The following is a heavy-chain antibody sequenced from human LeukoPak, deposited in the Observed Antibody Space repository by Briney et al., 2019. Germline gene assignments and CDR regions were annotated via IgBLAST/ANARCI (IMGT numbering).Heavy chain of an antibody. D-gene: IGHD1-26*01. CDR1: GGSISSYY. V-gene: IGHV4-59*08. CDR2: IYYSGST. Sequence: SETLSLTCTVSGGSISSYYWSWIRQPPGKGLEWIGYIYYSGSTYNNPSLKSRVTISVDTSKNQFSLKLSSVTAPDTAVYYCARRVYSGSYNWYFDLWGRGTLVTVSS. J-gene: IGHJ2*01. CDR3: ARRVYSGSYNWYFDL.